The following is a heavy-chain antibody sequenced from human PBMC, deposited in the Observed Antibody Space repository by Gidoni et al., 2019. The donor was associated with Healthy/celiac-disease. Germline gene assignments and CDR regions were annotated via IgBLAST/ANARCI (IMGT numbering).Heavy chain of an antibody. CDR2: INHSGST. CDR1: GGSFSGYS. Sequence: QVQLQQWGAGLLKPSETLSLTCAVYGGSFSGYSWRWIRQPPGKGLELIGEINHSGSTNYNPSLKSRVTISVDTSKNQFSLKLSSVTAADTAVYYCARGSYCGGDCYSTIYYYYYGMDVWGQGTTVTVSS. V-gene: IGHV4-34*01. CDR3: ARGSYCGGDCYSTIYYYYYGMDV. J-gene: IGHJ6*02. D-gene: IGHD2-21*01.